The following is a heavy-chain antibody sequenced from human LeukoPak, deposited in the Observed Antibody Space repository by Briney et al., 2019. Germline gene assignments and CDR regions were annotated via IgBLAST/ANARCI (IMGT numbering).Heavy chain of an antibody. D-gene: IGHD1-14*01. V-gene: IGHV3-74*01. J-gene: IGHJ3*02. CDR2: INSDGSST. CDR3: ARGTPYGEDAFDI. CDR1: GFTFSSYW. Sequence: PGGSLRLSCAASGFTFSSYWMHWVRQAPGKGLVWVSRINSDGSSTSYADSVKGRFTISRDNAKNTLYLQMNSLRAEDTAVYYCARGTPYGEDAFDIWGQGTMVTVSS.